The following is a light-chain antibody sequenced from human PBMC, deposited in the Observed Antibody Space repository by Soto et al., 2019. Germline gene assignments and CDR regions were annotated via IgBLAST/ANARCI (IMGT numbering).Light chain of an antibody. J-gene: IGKJ1*01. V-gene: IGKV3-20*01. CDR2: GAS. CDR3: QQYGTSPPGT. Sequence: DIVMTQYPATLSVAPGERVTFSCMASQFVSSNLAWYQQKPGQAPRLLIYGASSRATGIPDRFSGSGSGTDFTLTISRLEPEDFAVYYCQQYGTSPPGTFGQGTKVDI. CDR1: QFVSSN.